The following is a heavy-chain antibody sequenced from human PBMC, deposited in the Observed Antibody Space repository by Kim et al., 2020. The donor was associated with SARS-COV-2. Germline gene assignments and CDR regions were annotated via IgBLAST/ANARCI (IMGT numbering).Heavy chain of an antibody. CDR2: ISYDGSNK. CDR3: ARDPSSCWFYWFDP. V-gene: IGHV3-30*04. D-gene: IGHD6-13*01. CDR1: GFTFSSYA. J-gene: IGHJ5*02. Sequence: GGSLRLSCAASGFTFSSYAMHWVRQAPGKGLEWVAVISYDGSNKYYADSVKGRFTISRDNSKNTLYLQMNSLRAEDTAVYYCARDPSSCWFYWFDPWVPG.